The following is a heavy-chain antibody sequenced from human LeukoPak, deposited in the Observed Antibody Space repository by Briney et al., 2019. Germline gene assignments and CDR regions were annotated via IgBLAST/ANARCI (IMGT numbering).Heavy chain of an antibody. CDR2: IYYSGST. J-gene: IGHJ6*02. CDR3: ARHEEPAAAGRYYYYYGMDV. V-gene: IGHV4-39*01. Sequence: MASETLSLTCTVSGGSISSSSYYWGWIRQPPGKGLEWIGSIYYSGSTYYNPSLKSRVTISVDTSKNQFSLKLSSVTAADTAVYYCARHEEPAAAGRYYYYYGMDVWGQGTTVTVSS. CDR1: GGSISSSSYY. D-gene: IGHD6-13*01.